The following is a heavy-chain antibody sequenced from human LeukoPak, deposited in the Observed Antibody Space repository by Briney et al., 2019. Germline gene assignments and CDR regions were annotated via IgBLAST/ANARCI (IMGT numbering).Heavy chain of an antibody. Sequence: SETLSLTCTVSGGSISSYYWSWIRQPPGKGLEWIGYIYYSGSTNYNPSLKSRVTISVDTSKNQFSLKVSSVTAADTAVYYCARDGSGYCSLDYWGQGTLVTVSS. CDR2: IYYSGST. V-gene: IGHV4-59*01. CDR1: GGSISSYY. CDR3: ARDGSGYCSLDY. J-gene: IGHJ4*02. D-gene: IGHD3-3*01.